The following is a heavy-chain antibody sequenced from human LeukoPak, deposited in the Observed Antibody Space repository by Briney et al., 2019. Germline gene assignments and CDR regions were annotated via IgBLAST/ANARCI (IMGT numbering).Heavy chain of an antibody. CDR1: GGTFSSYA. Sequence: SVKVSCKASGGTFSSYAISWVRQAPGQGLEWMGGIIPIFGTANYAQKFQGRVMITADESTSTAYMELSSLRSEDTAVYYCAREPTILEGSHFDYWGQGTLVTVSS. CDR2: IIPIFGTA. V-gene: IGHV1-69*01. D-gene: IGHD5-12*01. CDR3: AREPTILEGSHFDY. J-gene: IGHJ4*02.